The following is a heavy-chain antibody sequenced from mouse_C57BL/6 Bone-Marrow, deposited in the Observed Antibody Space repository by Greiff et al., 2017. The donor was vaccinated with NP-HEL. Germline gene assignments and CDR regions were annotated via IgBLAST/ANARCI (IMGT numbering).Heavy chain of an antibody. Sequence: EVQLEESEGGLVQPGSSMKLSCTASGFTFSDYYMAWVRQVPEKGLEWVANINYDGSSTYYLDSLKSRFIISRDNAKNILYLQMSSLKSEDTATYYCARDRGTTVVAPFDYWGQGTTLTVSS. CDR3: ARDRGTTVVAPFDY. D-gene: IGHD1-1*01. V-gene: IGHV5-16*01. CDR1: GFTFSDYY. CDR2: INYDGSST. J-gene: IGHJ2*01.